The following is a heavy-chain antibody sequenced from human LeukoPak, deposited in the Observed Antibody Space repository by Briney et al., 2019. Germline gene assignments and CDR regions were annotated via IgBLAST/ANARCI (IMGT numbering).Heavy chain of an antibody. CDR1: RGSFSGYY. D-gene: IGHD3-16*01. V-gene: IGHV4-34*01. J-gene: IGHJ3*02. Sequence: SETLSLTCAAYRGSFSGYYWIWIRQSPGKGLEWIGEINHSGSTNYNPSLKSRVTISVDTSKKQFSLELRSVTAADTAVYYCARAGWGKGAFDIWGQGTMVTVSS. CDR2: INHSGST. CDR3: ARAGWGKGAFDI.